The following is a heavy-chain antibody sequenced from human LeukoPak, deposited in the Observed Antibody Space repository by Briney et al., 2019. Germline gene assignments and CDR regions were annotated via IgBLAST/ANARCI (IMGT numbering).Heavy chain of an antibody. J-gene: IGHJ5*02. CDR2: IATYNGKT. CDR1: GYTFSSYG. D-gene: IGHD6-13*01. Sequence: ASVKVSCKASGYTFSSYGISRVRRAPGQGLEWMGWIATYNGKTKYAEKVQGRVTMTTDTSTTTAYMELRTLRSDDTAVYYCARDMVGLAADGNWFDPWGQGTLVTVSS. V-gene: IGHV1-18*01. CDR3: ARDMVGLAADGNWFDP.